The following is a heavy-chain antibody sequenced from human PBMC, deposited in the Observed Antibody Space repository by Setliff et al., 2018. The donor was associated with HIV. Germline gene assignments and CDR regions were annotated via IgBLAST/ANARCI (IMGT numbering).Heavy chain of an antibody. Sequence: PGGSLRLSCAASGFTFSTNAMNWVRQAPGKGLEWVSGISAGGDRYYADSVKGRFTISRDNSKNTLYLQMNSLRAEDTAVYFCAKNDHLYYMDVWGKGTTVTVSS. CDR3: AKNDHLYYMDV. CDR1: GFTFSTNA. J-gene: IGHJ6*03. CDR2: ISAGGDR. V-gene: IGHV3-23*01.